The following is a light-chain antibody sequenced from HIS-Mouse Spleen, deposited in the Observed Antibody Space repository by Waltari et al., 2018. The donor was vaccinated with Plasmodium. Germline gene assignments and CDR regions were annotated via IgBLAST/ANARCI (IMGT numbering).Light chain of an antibody. Sequence: SSELTQDPAVSVALGQTVRITCQGDSLRSYYASWDQQKPGQAPVLVIYGKNNRPSGIPERFSGSSSGTTVTLTISGAQVEDEADYYCYSAADNNLVFGGGTKLTVL. V-gene: IGLV3-19*01. J-gene: IGLJ3*02. CDR1: SLRSYY. CDR2: GKN. CDR3: YSAADNNLV.